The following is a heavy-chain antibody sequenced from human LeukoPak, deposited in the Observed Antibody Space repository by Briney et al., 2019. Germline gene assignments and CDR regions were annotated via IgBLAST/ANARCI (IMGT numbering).Heavy chain of an antibody. CDR1: GGSISSYY. D-gene: IGHD6-19*01. J-gene: IGHJ6*02. CDR3: ARTNSGWYYYYYGMDV. CDR2: IYTSGST. V-gene: IGHV4-4*07. Sequence: SETLSLTCTVSGGSISSYYWSWIRQPAGKGLEWIGRIYTSGSTNYNPSLKSRVTISVDTSKNQFSLKLSSVTAADTAVYYCARTNSGWYYYYYGMDVWGQGTTVTVSS.